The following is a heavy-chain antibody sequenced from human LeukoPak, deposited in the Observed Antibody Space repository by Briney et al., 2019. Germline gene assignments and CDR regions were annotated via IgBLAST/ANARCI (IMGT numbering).Heavy chain of an antibody. J-gene: IGHJ4*02. CDR1: GFTFSSYS. D-gene: IGHD3-10*01. CDR3: AREYDSGSYYNFGY. CDR2: ISSRSSYI. Sequence: GGSLRLSCAASGFTFSSYSMNWVRQAPGKGLEWVSSISSRSSYIYYADSVKGRFTISRDNAKNSLYLQMNSLRAEDTAVYYCAREYDSGSYYNFGYWGQGTLVTVSS. V-gene: IGHV3-21*01.